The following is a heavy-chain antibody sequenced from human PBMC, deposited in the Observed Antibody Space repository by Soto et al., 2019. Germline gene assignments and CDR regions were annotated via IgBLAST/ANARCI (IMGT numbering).Heavy chain of an antibody. Sequence: EVRLVESGGGLVQPGGSLRLSCAASAFTFSSDWMSWVRQAPGKGLEWVANIKQDGSEKYYVDSVKGRFTISRDNAKNSLYLQMNSLRAEDTAVYYCARDLFEAARRGEYAFDIWGQGTMVTVSS. CDR1: AFTFSSDW. CDR2: IKQDGSEK. V-gene: IGHV3-7*03. J-gene: IGHJ3*02. CDR3: ARDLFEAARRGEYAFDI. D-gene: IGHD3-16*01.